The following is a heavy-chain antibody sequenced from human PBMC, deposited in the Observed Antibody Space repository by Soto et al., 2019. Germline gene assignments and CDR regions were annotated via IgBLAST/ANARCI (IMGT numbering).Heavy chain of an antibody. CDR2: ISDSGTTT. D-gene: IGHD1-1*01. V-gene: IGHV3-23*01. Sequence: GGSLRLSCAASGFTFSNFGMNWVRRAPGKGLEWVSFISDSGTTTFHADSVKGRFTVSRDNSKNTLYLQMNSLRAQDTAVYYCAKAARTTTLYNLDFWAPGTGVTVSS. J-gene: IGHJ4*02. CDR3: AKAARTTTLYNLDF. CDR1: GFTFSNFG.